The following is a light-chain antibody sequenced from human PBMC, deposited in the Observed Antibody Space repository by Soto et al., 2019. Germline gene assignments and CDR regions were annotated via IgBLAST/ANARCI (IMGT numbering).Light chain of an antibody. J-gene: IGKJ1*01. CDR1: QNISNY. V-gene: IGKV1-39*01. Sequence: DIQMTQSPSSLSASIGDRVIVTCRASQNISNYLKWYQQKPGKAPKLLIYAASSLQSGVPSRFSGGGSGTDFTITISSLQSEDFATYYCPQSYRTPWTFGQGTNVEIK. CDR2: AAS. CDR3: PQSYRTPWT.